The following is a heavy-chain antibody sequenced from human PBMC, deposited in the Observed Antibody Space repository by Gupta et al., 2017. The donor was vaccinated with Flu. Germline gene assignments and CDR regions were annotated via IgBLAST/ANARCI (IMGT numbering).Heavy chain of an antibody. J-gene: IGHJ5*01. CDR2: IYWDDDK. V-gene: IGHV2-5*02. Sequence: QITLRESGPRLVKPTQTLTLTCTFSGFSLSSSGISVGWIRQPPGKPLEWLGLIYWDDDKRYSPSLKSRLAITKDTPKDQVVLTMTNVDPVDTATYFCAHGRGGWFSWFDSWGQGILVTVSS. CDR1: GFSLSSSGIS. CDR3: AHGRGGWFSWFDS. D-gene: IGHD2-15*01.